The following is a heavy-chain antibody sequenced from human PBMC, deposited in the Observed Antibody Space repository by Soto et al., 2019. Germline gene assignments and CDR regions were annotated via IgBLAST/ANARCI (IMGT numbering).Heavy chain of an antibody. CDR2: ISATGST. CDR1: GGSITSHY. V-gene: IGHV4-4*07. D-gene: IGHD6-19*01. CDR3: ARDQGSGYFDY. Sequence: PSETLSLTCTVSGGSITSHYWSWFRQPAGKGLEWIGRISATGSTYDNPYFKSRVTMSLDTSKNQFSLRLSFVTAADTAVYYCARDQGSGYFDYWGQGTLVTVSS. J-gene: IGHJ4*02.